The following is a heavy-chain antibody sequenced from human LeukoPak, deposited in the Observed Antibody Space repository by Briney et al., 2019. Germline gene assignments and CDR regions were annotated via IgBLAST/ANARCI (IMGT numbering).Heavy chain of an antibody. CDR2: ISYDGSNK. V-gene: IGHV3-30*03. CDR3: ITVAATESAY. CDR1: GFNFSGYA. J-gene: IGHJ4*02. Sequence: PGGSLRLSCIASGFNFSGYAMHWVRQAPGKGLEWVAVISYDGSNKYYADSVKGRFTISRDNSKNTLYLQMNSLRAEDTAVYYCITVAATESAYWGQGTLVTVSS. D-gene: IGHD2-15*01.